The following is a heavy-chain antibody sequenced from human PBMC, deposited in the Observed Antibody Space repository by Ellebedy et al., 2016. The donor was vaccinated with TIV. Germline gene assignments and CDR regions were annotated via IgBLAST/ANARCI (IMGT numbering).Heavy chain of an antibody. CDR3: AKGRGGGSDASAPRYYFDS. CDR2: ISHTGTRT. CDR1: GFTFNNYA. D-gene: IGHD3-10*01. J-gene: IGHJ4*02. V-gene: IGHV3-23*01. Sequence: GESLKISCAASGFTFNNYAMSWVRQAPGKGLEWVSTISHTGTRTYYTNSVEGRFIISRDISKRALYLKMNSLRAEDTAVYYCAKGRGGGSDASAPRYYFDSWGLGTLVTVSS.